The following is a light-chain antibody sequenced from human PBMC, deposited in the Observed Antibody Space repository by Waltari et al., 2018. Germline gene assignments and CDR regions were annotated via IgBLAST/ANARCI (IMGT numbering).Light chain of an antibody. Sequence: DIQMTQSPSTLSASVGDRVTITCRASQSISSWLAWYQQKPGKAPTLLIYKASSLESGVPSRFSGSGSGTEFTLTISSLQPDDCATYYCQQYNSYSSFGQGTKLEIK. V-gene: IGKV1-5*03. J-gene: IGKJ2*01. CDR1: QSISSW. CDR2: KAS. CDR3: QQYNSYSS.